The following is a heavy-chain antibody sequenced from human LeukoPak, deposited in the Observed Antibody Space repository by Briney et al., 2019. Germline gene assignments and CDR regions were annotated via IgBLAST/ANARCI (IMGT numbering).Heavy chain of an antibody. Sequence: SETLSLTCTVSGGSISSYYWSWIWQPAGKGLEWIGRIYTSGSTNYNPSLKSRVTMSVDTSKNQFSLKLSSVTAADTAVYYCARASRSSGWYFLDAFDIWGQGTMVTVSS. J-gene: IGHJ3*02. CDR1: GGSISSYY. CDR2: IYTSGST. CDR3: ARASRSSGWYFLDAFDI. V-gene: IGHV4-4*07. D-gene: IGHD6-19*01.